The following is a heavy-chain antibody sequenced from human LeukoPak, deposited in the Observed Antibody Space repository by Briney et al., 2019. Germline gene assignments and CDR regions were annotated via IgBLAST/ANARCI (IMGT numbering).Heavy chain of an antibody. CDR2: IKSKTDGGTT. CDR3: VKTTRTGYTSSWYDY. Sequence: GGSLRLSCAASGFTFSNAWMSWVRQAPGKGLEWVGRIKSKTDGGTTDYAAPVKGRFTISRDDSKNTLYLQMSSLRAEDTAVYYCVKTTRTGYTSSWYDYWGQGTLVTVSS. J-gene: IGHJ4*02. CDR1: GFTFSNAW. D-gene: IGHD6-13*01. V-gene: IGHV3-15*05.